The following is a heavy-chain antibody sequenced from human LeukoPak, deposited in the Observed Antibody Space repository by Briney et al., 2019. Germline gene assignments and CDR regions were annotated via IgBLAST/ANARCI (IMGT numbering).Heavy chain of an antibody. V-gene: IGHV3-23*01. J-gene: IGHJ4*02. CDR1: GFTFSSYA. Sequence: GGSLRLSCAASGFTFSSYAMSWVRQAPGKGLEWVSAISGSGGSTNYADFVKGRFTISRDNSKNTLYLQMNSLRAEDTAVYYCAKVSSKSARLGYFDYWGQGTLVTVSS. CDR3: AKVSSKSARLGYFDY. CDR2: ISGSGGST. D-gene: IGHD2-15*01.